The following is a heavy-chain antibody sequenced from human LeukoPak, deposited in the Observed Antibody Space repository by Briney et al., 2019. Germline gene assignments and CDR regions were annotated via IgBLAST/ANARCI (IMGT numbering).Heavy chain of an antibody. CDR1: GFTFSSYA. V-gene: IGHV3-30-3*01. CDR2: ISYDGSNK. J-gene: IGHJ1*01. D-gene: IGHD6-6*01. CDR3: ARVSSSIAFQH. Sequence: GGSLRLSCAASGFTFSSYAMHWVRQAPGKGLEWVAVISYDGSNKYYADSVKGRFTISRDNAKNSLYLQMNSLRAEDTAVYYCARVSSSIAFQHWGQGTLVTVSS.